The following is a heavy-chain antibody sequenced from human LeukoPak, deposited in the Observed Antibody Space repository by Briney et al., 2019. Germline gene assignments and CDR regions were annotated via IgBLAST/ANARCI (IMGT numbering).Heavy chain of an antibody. Sequence: GRSLRLSCAASGFSFRSFGMHWVRQAPGKGLEWVAVISYDVRNKYYADSVKGRFTISRDNSNNTLVLEMNSLRAEDTAVYYCAKVGYYYDSRGYYGGGSYDYWGQGTLVTVSS. J-gene: IGHJ4*02. CDR1: GFSFRSFG. CDR2: ISYDVRNK. V-gene: IGHV3-30*18. CDR3: AKVGYYYDSRGYYGGGSYDY. D-gene: IGHD3-22*01.